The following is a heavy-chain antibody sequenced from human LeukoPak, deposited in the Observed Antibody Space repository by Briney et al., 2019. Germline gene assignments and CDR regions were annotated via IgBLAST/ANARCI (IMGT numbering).Heavy chain of an antibody. D-gene: IGHD2-15*01. CDR1: GYTFTSYG. Sequence: GASVKVSCKASGYTFTSYGIHWVRQAPGQGLEWMGWISAHNGNTNLAQRFQGRVTLTTDTSTNTAYMEVKNLKSDDTAVYFCTRGDNCIVVSDPFDYWGQGTLVTVSS. V-gene: IGHV1-18*01. CDR3: TRGDNCIVVSDPFDY. CDR2: ISAHNGNT. J-gene: IGHJ4*02.